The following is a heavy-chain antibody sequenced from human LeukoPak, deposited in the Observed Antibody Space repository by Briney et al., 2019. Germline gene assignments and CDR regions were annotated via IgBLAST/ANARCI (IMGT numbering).Heavy chain of an antibody. V-gene: IGHV3-23*01. CDR1: GFTFSDYY. CDR2: ISGSGGST. J-gene: IGHJ4*02. CDR3: AKDQTYYDILTGYDY. D-gene: IGHD3-9*01. Sequence: PGGSLRLSCAASGFTFSDYYMSWIRQAPGKGLEWVSAISGSGGSTYYADSVKGRFTISRDNSKNTLYLQMNSLRAEDTAVYYCAKDQTYYDILTGYDYWGQGTLVTVSS.